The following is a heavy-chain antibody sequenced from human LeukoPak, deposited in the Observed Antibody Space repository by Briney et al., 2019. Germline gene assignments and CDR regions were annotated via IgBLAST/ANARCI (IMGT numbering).Heavy chain of an antibody. V-gene: IGHV4-59*01. D-gene: IGHD6-19*01. J-gene: IGHJ5*02. CDR2: IYYSGST. CDR3: ARLKEAVALSWFDP. CDR1: GGSISSYY. Sequence: KPSETLSLTCTVSGGSISSYYWSWIRQPPGKGLEWIGYIYYSGSTNYNPSLKSRVTISVDTSKNQFSLKLSSVAAADTAVYYCARLKEAVALSWFDPWGQGTLVTVSS.